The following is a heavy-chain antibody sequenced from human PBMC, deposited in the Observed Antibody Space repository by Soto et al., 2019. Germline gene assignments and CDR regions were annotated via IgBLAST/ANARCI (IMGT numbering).Heavy chain of an antibody. CDR1: GFTFSSYG. D-gene: IGHD2-15*01. Sequence: GGSLRLSCAASGFTFSSYGMHWVRQAPGKGLEWVAVMSWDGSDEFYEETVKGRFTVSRGNSRNTLYLQVNSLRPEDTAVYYCAKEGCSGGICYGFDYWGQGTLVTVSS. J-gene: IGHJ4*02. V-gene: IGHV3-30*18. CDR2: MSWDGSDE. CDR3: AKEGCSGGICYGFDY.